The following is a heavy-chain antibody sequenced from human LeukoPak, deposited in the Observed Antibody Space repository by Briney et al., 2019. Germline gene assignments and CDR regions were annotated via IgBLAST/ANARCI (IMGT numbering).Heavy chain of an antibody. CDR3: ARTHYYYYYMDV. J-gene: IGHJ6*03. V-gene: IGHV4-38-2*02. CDR2: IYHSGST. Sequence: KASETLSLTCTVSGYSISSGYYWGWIRQPPGKGLEWIGSIYHSGSTYYNPSLKSRVTISVDTSKNQFSLRLSSVTAADTAVYYCARTHYYYYYMDVWGKGTTVTVSS. CDR1: GYSISSGYY.